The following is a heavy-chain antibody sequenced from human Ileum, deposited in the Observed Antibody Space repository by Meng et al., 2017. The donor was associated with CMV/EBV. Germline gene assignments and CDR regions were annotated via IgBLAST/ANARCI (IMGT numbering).Heavy chain of an antibody. CDR1: GGSVSSGSYY. D-gene: IGHD6-13*01. CDR2: IYYSGST. CDR3: ARNIGYSSSRRWFDP. Sequence: GSLRLSCTVSGGSVSSGSYYWSWIRQPPGKGLEWIGYIYYSGSTNYNPSLKSRVTISVDTSKNQFSLKLSSVTAADTAVYYCARNIGYSSSRRWFDPWGQGTLVTVSS. J-gene: IGHJ5*02. V-gene: IGHV4-61*01.